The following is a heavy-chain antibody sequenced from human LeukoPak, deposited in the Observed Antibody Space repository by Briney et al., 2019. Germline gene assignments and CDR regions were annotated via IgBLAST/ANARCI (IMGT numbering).Heavy chain of an antibody. CDR3: ARDREYSTSSVYFDY. J-gene: IGHJ4*02. Sequence: SETLSLTCTVSGGSIGSYYWNWIRQAPGKGLEWIGYIHYSGSTNHNSSLKSRVTISVDTSKNQYSLKLSSVTAADTAVYYCARDREYSTSSVYFDYWGQGTLVTVTS. CDR2: IHYSGST. V-gene: IGHV4-59*01. D-gene: IGHD6-6*01. CDR1: GGSIGSYY.